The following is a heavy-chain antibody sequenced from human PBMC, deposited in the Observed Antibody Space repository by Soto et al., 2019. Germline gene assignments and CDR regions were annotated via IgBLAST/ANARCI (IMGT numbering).Heavy chain of an antibody. CDR2: IYPGDSDT. Sequence: PGESLKISCRTSGYSFANYWIGWVRQMPGKGLEWMGIIYPGDSDTRYSPSFQGQVTISADKSISTAYLQWSSLKASDTAMYYCIRHTGTTTTNAFDFWGLGTMVTVSS. J-gene: IGHJ3*01. CDR1: GYSFANYW. D-gene: IGHD1-26*01. CDR3: IRHTGTTTTNAFDF. V-gene: IGHV5-51*01.